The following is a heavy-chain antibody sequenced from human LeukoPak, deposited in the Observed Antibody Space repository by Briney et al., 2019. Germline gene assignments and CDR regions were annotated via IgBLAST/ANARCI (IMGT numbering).Heavy chain of an antibody. CDR1: GGSISSSSYY. D-gene: IGHD2-2*02. Sequence: SETLSLTCTVSGGSISSSSYYWGWIRQPPGKGLEWIGSNSGSTYYNPSLKSRVTISVDTSKNQFSLKLSSVTAADTAVYYCARVVVVPAAIRGMGRFDYWGQGTLVTVSS. V-gene: IGHV4-39*01. CDR3: ARVVVVPAAIRGMGRFDY. J-gene: IGHJ4*02. CDR2: NSGST.